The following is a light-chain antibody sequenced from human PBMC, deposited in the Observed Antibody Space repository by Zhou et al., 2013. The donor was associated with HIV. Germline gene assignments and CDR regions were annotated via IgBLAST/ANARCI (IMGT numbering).Light chain of an antibody. CDR2: GAS. CDR3: QQSYSTPLT. J-gene: IGKJ4*01. V-gene: IGKV3-20*01. Sequence: EIVLTQSPGTLSLSPGERATLSCRASESVNSNYLAWYQQKLGQAPRLLIFGASRRATGIPDRFSGSGSGTEFTLTISSVQPEDFATYYCQQSYSTPLTFGGGTKVDIK. CDR1: ESVNSNY.